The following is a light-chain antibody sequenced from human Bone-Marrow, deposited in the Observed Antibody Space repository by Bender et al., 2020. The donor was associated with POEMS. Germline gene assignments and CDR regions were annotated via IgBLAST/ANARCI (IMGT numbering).Light chain of an antibody. CDR3: CSYAGSFVA. CDR2: DVT. CDR1: SGVVGGYNF. V-gene: IGLV2-11*01. Sequence: QSTLTQPASVSGFPGQSISISCTGTSGVVGGYNFVSWYQLHPGKAPKLMIYDVTKRPSGVPDRFSGSKSGNTASLTITGLQAEDEAHYYCCSYAGSFVAFGGGTKLTVL. J-gene: IGLJ2*01.